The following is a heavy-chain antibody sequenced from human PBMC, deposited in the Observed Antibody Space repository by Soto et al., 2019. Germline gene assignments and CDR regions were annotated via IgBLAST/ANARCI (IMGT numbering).Heavy chain of an antibody. D-gene: IGHD6-13*01. V-gene: IGHV4-59*01. Sequence: SETLSLTCTVSGGSIRSYYWNWIRQPPGKGLEWIGYIYYSGSTNYNPSLKSRVTISVDTSKNQFSLKLSSVTAADTAVYYCARLVRGSSWYKDYYYYGMDVWGQGTTVTVSS. CDR1: GGSIRSYY. J-gene: IGHJ6*02. CDR2: IYYSGST. CDR3: ARLVRGSSWYKDYYYYGMDV.